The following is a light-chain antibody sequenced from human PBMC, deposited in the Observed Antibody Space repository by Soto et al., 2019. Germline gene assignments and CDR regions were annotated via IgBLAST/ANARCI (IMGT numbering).Light chain of an antibody. J-gene: IGLJ1*01. Sequence: QSVLAQPASVSGSPGQSITISCTGTSSNVGGYNYVSWYQQHPGKAPKLMIYEVSNRPSGVSNRFSGSKSGNTASLTISGLQAEDEADYYCSSYTSNSTHVFGTGTKAPS. V-gene: IGLV2-14*01. CDR3: SSYTSNSTHV. CDR2: EVS. CDR1: SSNVGGYNY.